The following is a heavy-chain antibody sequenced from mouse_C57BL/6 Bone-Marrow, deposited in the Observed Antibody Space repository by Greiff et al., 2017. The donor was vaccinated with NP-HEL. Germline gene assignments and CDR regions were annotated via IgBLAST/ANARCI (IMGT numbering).Heavy chain of an antibody. V-gene: IGHV1-54*01. Sequence: VQLQQSGAELVRPGTSVKVSCKASGYAFTNYLIEWVKQRPGQGLEWIGVINPGSGGTNYNEKFKGKAILTADKSSSTAYMQLSSLTSEDSAVYFCARSNYYGSIYWYFDVWGTGTTVTVSS. CDR1: GYAFTNYL. D-gene: IGHD1-1*01. CDR3: ARSNYYGSIYWYFDV. J-gene: IGHJ1*03. CDR2: INPGSGGT.